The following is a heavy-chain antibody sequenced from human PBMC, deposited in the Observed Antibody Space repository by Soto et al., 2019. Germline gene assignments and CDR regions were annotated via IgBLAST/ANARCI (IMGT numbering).Heavy chain of an antibody. J-gene: IGHJ4*02. D-gene: IGHD6-13*01. CDR2: IYHSGST. CDR3: ARARRSSSWYGLDY. Sequence: SETLSLTCAVSSGSISSSNWWSWVRQPPGKGLEWIGEIYHSGSTNYNPSLKSRVTISVDKSKNQFSLKLSSVTAADTAVYYCARARRSSSWYGLDYWGQGTLVTVSS. CDR1: SGSISSSNW. V-gene: IGHV4-4*02.